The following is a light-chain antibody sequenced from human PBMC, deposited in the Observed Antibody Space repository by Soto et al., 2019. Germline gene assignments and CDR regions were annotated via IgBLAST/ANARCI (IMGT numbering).Light chain of an antibody. Sequence: DILMTQSPSSLSASVGDRVTITCQASQNINNYLNWYQQKPGRAPKLLIYKSSILESGVPSRFSGSGSGTEFTLTISSLQPDDFATYYCQQFNTSPWTFGQGTKVDIK. CDR3: QQFNTSPWT. J-gene: IGKJ1*01. CDR2: KSS. CDR1: QNINNY. V-gene: IGKV1-5*03.